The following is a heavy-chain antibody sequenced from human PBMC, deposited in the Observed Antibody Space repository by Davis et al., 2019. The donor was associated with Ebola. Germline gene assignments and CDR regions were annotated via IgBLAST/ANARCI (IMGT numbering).Heavy chain of an antibody. V-gene: IGHV6-1*01. D-gene: IGHD5-12*01. Sequence: HSQTLSLTCAISGDSVSSNSGAWNWLRQSPSRGLEWLGRTYYASKWFHDYAVSVKSRLIINLDTSKNQFSLQLNSVTPEDTAVYYCARGWLRTGFDYWGQGILVTVSA. CDR2: TYYASKWFH. J-gene: IGHJ4*02. CDR3: ARGWLRTGFDY. CDR1: GDSVSSNSGA.